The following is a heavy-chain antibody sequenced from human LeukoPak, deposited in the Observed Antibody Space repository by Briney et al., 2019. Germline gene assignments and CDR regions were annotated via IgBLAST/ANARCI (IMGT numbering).Heavy chain of an antibody. CDR2: ICGSGSST. CDR1: GFTFTNNA. D-gene: IGHD3-22*01. V-gene: IGHV3-23*01. Sequence: RTGGSLRLSCAASGFTFTNNAMTWVRQAPGKGLEWVSVICGSGSSTYYADSVKGRFTISRDDSNNTLYLQMNSLRAEDTAVYFCAKGQSTSCYSGLGYWGQGTLVTVSS. J-gene: IGHJ4*02. CDR3: AKGQSTSCYSGLGY.